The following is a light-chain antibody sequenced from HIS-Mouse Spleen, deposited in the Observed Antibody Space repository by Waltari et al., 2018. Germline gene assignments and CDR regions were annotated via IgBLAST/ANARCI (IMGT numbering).Light chain of an antibody. CDR2: LNSDGSH. CDR1: SGHSSYA. J-gene: IGLJ2*01. CDR3: QTWGTGIRV. V-gene: IGLV4-69*01. Sequence: QLVLTQSPSASASLGASVKLTCTLSSGHSSYAIAWHQQQPEKGPRYLMKLNSDGSHSKGDGVPGRFSGSSSGAVRYLTIPSLQAEDEADYYCQTWGTGIRVFGGGTKLTVL.